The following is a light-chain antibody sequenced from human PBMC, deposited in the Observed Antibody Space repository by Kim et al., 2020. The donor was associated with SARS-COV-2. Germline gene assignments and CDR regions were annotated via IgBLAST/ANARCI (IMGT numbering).Light chain of an antibody. CDR2: AAS. CDR3: QKYDSAPWT. J-gene: IGKJ1*01. CDR1: QDIANY. Sequence: AAVGDGVTITCRARQDIANYLAWYQQKPGKVPKRLVYAASALKSGVPSRFSGRRSGTDFTLTISNLQPEDVATYYCQKYDSAPWTFGQGTKVDIK. V-gene: IGKV1-27*01.